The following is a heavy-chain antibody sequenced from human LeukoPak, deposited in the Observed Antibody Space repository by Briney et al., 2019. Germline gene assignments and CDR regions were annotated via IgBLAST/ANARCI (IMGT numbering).Heavy chain of an antibody. CDR2: VKQDGSEK. Sequence: GGSLRLSCAASGFNFSSYWMSWVRQAPGKGREWVANVKQDGSEKYYVDSVKGRFTISRDNAKNSLYLQMNSLRAEDTAVYYCARDSSGWYAKARYGMDVWGQGTTVTVSS. CDR3: ARDSSGWYAKARYGMDV. J-gene: IGHJ6*02. CDR1: GFNFSSYW. D-gene: IGHD6-19*01. V-gene: IGHV3-7*01.